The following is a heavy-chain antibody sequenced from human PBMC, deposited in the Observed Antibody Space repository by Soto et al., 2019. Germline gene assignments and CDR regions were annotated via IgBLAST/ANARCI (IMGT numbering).Heavy chain of an antibody. V-gene: IGHV3-7*03. CDR1: GFSFIDYL. D-gene: IGHD1-26*01. CDR3: ARDKFSGTYYIKGVTYLFDY. J-gene: IGHJ4*02. Sequence: PGGSLRLSCAASGFSFIDYLMSWVRQSPGKGLEWVANLNQDGNEKNYMDYVKGRFTISRDNAKNSVYLQLNSLRAEDTAVYYCARDKFSGTYYIKGVTYLFDYWGQGALVTVSS. CDR2: LNQDGNEK.